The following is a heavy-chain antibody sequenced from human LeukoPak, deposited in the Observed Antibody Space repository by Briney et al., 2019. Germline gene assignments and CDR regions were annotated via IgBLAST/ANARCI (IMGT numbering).Heavy chain of an antibody. CDR1: GFTFSTYS. CDR3: ARSIPYGTTWYGRSDY. D-gene: IGHD6-13*01. V-gene: IGHV3-48*01. J-gene: IGHJ4*02. Sequence: PGGSLRLSCVASGFTFSTYSMNWVRQAPGKGLEWVSYITSSSSAKYYADSVKGRFTISRDNAENSLYLQMNSLRAEDTAIYYCARSIPYGTTWYGRSDYWGQGTLVTVSS. CDR2: ITSSSSAK.